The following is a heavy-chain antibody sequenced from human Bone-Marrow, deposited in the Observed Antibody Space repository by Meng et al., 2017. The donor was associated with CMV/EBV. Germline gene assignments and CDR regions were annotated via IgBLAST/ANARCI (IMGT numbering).Heavy chain of an antibody. CDR3: ARGVYGGNDYEHGMDV. V-gene: IGHV3-53*01. D-gene: IGHD5-12*01. CDR2: IYSSGTT. J-gene: IGHJ6*02. CDR1: GFTVSSNY. Sequence: GESLKISCAASGFTVSSNYMSWVRQAPAKGLDWVSSIYSSGTTYYTYSVKGRFTISRDNTKNTLYLQMNSLKAEDKAVYYYARGVYGGNDYEHGMDVWGQGTTVTVSS.